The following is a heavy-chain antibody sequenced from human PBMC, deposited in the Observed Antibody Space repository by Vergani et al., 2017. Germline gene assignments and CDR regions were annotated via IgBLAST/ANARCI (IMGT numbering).Heavy chain of an antibody. J-gene: IGHJ4*02. V-gene: IGHV4-39*07. CDR2: IYYSGST. CDR1: GGSISSSSYY. Sequence: QLQLQESGPGLVKPSETLSITCTVSGGSISSSSYYWGWIRQPPGKGLEWIGSIYYSGSTYYNPSLKSRVTISVDTSKNQFSLKLSSVTAADTAVYYCARKVAVAGTSTDFDYWGQGTLVTVSS. D-gene: IGHD6-19*01. CDR3: ARKVAVAGTSTDFDY.